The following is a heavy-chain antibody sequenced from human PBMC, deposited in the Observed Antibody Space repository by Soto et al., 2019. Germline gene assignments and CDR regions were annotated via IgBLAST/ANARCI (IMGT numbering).Heavy chain of an antibody. CDR2: SKSKSDGGTT. D-gene: IGHD3-3*01. CDR3: TTMGGMSDEFWSGHFAY. J-gene: IGHJ4*02. CDR1: GVTFSNAW. V-gene: IGHV3-15*07. Sequence: EVQLLESGGRLVQPGGSLRLSCAASGVTFSNAWTNWVRQKPGKGRELVGRSKSKSDGGTTDYAAPVKGTFTISRDDSNNTLYPQMNSLNTADTAVYYCTTMGGMSDEFWSGHFAYGGQETLVTVSS.